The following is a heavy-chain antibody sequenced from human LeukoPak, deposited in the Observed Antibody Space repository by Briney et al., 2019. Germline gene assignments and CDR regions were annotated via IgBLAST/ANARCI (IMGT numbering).Heavy chain of an antibody. Sequence: SETLSLTCIVSGGSLNRSGYYWGWIRPPPGMGLEWIGSIYYSGWTYHNPSLESRVTISVDTPKNQFSLNLTSVTAADKAVYYCAHSNTWAWSFDIWGRGTLVTVSS. V-gene: IGHV4-39*01. CDR1: GGSLNRSGYY. J-gene: IGHJ2*01. CDR3: AHSNTWAWSFDI. CDR2: IYYSGWT. D-gene: IGHD4-11*01.